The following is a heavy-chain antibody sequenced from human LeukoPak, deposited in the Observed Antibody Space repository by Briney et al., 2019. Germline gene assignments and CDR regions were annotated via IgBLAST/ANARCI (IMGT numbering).Heavy chain of an antibody. V-gene: IGHV6-1*01. J-gene: IGHJ4*02. D-gene: IGHD6-13*01. CDR2: TYYRSKWYN. CDR1: GDSVSSNSAA. CDR3: AREPTLGSSWLPFDC. Sequence: QTLSLTCAICGDSVSSNSAACNWIRPSPSRGLEWLGMTYYRSKWYNDYAVSVKSRITINPDTSKNQFSLQLNSVTPEDTAVYYCAREPTLGSSWLPFDCWGQGTLVTVSS.